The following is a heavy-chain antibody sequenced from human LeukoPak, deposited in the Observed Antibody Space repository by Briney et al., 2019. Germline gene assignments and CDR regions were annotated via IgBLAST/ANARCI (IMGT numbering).Heavy chain of an antibody. CDR1: GGSISSYY. CDR2: IYYSGST. Sequence: PSETLSLTCTVSGGSISSYYWSWIRQPPGKGLEWIGYIYYSGSTNYNPSLKSRVTISVDTSKNQFSLKLSSVTAAGTAVYYCARDNVVPAANWFDPWGQGTLVTVSS. D-gene: IGHD2-2*01. V-gene: IGHV4-59*01. CDR3: ARDNVVPAANWFDP. J-gene: IGHJ5*02.